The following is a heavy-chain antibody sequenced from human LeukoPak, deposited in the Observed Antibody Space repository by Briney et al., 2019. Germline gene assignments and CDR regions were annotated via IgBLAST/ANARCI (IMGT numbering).Heavy chain of an antibody. CDR2: ISNSGTPI. CDR3: ARDLGRVAQYDY. J-gene: IGHJ4*02. D-gene: IGHD3-16*01. Sequence: PGGSLRLSCAASGFTFSSYEMNWVRQAPGKGLEWVSYISNSGTPIYYADSVKGRFTISRDNAKNSLYLQMNSLRAEDTAVYYCARDLGRVAQYDYWGQGTLVTVSS. V-gene: IGHV3-48*03. CDR1: GFTFSSYE.